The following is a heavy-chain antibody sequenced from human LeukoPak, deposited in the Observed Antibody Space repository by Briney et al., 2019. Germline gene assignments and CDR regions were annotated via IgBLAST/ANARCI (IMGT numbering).Heavy chain of an antibody. D-gene: IGHD2-21*01. J-gene: IGHJ6*03. CDR3: AKKEGDTYFSWYMDV. CDR1: GFTFSSYA. Sequence: GGSLRLSCAASGFTFSSYAMSWVRQAPGKGLEWVSAISGSGGSTYYADSVKGRFIISRDNSKNTLYLQMNSLRAEDTAIYYCAKKEGDTYFSWYMDVWGKGTTVTVSS. V-gene: IGHV3-23*01. CDR2: ISGSGGST.